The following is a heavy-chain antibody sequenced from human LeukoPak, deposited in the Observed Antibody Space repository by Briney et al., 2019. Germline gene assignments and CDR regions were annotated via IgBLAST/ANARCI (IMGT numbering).Heavy chain of an antibody. CDR3: AKGGGRMILVVITAYFDY. D-gene: IGHD3-22*01. Sequence: GGSLRLSCAASGFTFSSYAMSWVRQAPGKGLEWVSALSSSGGSTYYADSVKGRFTISRDNSKNTLYLQMNSLRAVDTAVYYCAKGGGRMILVVITAYFDYGGQGTLVTVSS. CDR1: GFTFSSYA. J-gene: IGHJ4*02. CDR2: LSSSGGST. V-gene: IGHV3-23*01.